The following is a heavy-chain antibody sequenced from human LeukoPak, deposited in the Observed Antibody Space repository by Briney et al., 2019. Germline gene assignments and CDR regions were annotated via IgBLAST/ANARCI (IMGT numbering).Heavy chain of an antibody. CDR3: ARRVAYCGGDCYSQSDY. CDR2: INHSGST. J-gene: IGHJ4*02. D-gene: IGHD2-21*02. Sequence: SETLSLTCAVYGGSFSGYYWSWIRQPPGKGLEWIGEINHSGSTNYNPSLKSRVTISVDTSKNQFSLKLSSVTAADTAVYYCARRVAYCGGDCYSQSDYWGQGTLVTVSS. V-gene: IGHV4-34*01. CDR1: GGSFSGYY.